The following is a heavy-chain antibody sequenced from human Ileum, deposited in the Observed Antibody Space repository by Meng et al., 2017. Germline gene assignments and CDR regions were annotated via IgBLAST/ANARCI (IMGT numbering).Heavy chain of an antibody. J-gene: IGHJ4*02. Sequence: QMVHPGAEVKKPVASFKVSGKESRYPFTSYYMHWVRQAPGKGLEWMGIINPSGGSTSYAQQFQGGVTMTRDTSTSTVYMELSSLRSEATAVYYCASSSGWGDPVYDYWGQGTLVTVSS. CDR3: ASSSGWGDPVYDY. V-gene: IGHV1-46*01. CDR2: INPSGGST. CDR1: RYPFTSYY. D-gene: IGHD2-21*01.